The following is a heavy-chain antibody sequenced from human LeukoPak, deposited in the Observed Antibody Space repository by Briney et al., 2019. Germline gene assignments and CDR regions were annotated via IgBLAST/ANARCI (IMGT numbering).Heavy chain of an antibody. J-gene: IGHJ4*02. CDR3: AKHSHDGSAPYYEVQLDY. Sequence: GGSLRLSCAASGFTFSSYEMNWVRQAPGKGLGWVSTISRSGVATYYANSVKGRFTISRDNSKNTVYLQMSSLRAEDTAMYYCAKHSHDGSAPYYEVQLDYWGQGTLVTVSS. CDR1: GFTFSSYE. CDR2: ISRSGVAT. V-gene: IGHV3-23*01. D-gene: IGHD3-22*01.